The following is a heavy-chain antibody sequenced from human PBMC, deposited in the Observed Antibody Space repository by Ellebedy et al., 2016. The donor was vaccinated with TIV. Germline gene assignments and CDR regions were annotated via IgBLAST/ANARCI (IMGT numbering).Heavy chain of an antibody. CDR2: MNPKSGDT. V-gene: IGHV1-8*01. CDR1: GYTFTNYI. CDR3: TRAGTKGDFKWFDP. J-gene: IGHJ5*02. Sequence: ASVKVSCKASGYTFTNYIINWVRQASGHGLEWMGWMNPKSGDTGYAQNFRDRVTMTVNTPMNTAYLDLTNLRSEDTAVYYCTRAGTKGDFKWFDPWGQGTLVTISS.